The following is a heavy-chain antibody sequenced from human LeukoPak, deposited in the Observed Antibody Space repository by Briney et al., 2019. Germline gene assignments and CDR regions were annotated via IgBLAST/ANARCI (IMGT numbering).Heavy chain of an antibody. CDR3: AAVRSSYYYYGMDV. CDR1: GFTFTSST. CDR2: IVVGSGNT. D-gene: IGHD6-6*01. V-gene: IGHV1-58*02. J-gene: IGHJ6*02. Sequence: SVKVSCKASGFTFTSSTMQWVRQARGQRLGWIGWIVVGSGNTHYAQKFQERVTITRDMSTSTAYMELSSLRSEDTAVYYCAAVRSSYYYYGMDVWGQGTTVTVSS.